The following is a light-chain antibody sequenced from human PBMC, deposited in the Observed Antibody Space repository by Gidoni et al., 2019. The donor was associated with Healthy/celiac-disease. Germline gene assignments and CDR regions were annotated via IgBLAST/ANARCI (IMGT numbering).Light chain of an antibody. CDR3: QQYYSTPIT. J-gene: IGKJ5*01. Sequence: DIVITQSPDSLSLSLGERATINCKSSQSVFYSSNNKNYLAWYQQKPGQPPKLLIYWASTRASGVPDRFSGSGSGTDFTLTISSLQAEDVAVYYCQQYYSTPITFGQGTRLEIK. V-gene: IGKV4-1*01. CDR1: QSVFYSSNNKNY. CDR2: WAS.